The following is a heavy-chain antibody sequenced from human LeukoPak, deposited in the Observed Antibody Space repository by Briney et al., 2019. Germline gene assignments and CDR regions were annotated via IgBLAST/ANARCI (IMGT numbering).Heavy chain of an antibody. J-gene: IGHJ4*02. Sequence: SVKVSCKASRGTFSSYAISWVRQAPGQGLEWMGRIIPIFGTANYAQKFQGRVTITTDESTSTAYMELSSLRSEDTAVYYCARENVMVRGAILYYFDYWGQGTLVTVSS. CDR3: ARENVMVRGAILYYFDY. CDR1: RGTFSSYA. D-gene: IGHD3-10*01. V-gene: IGHV1-69*05. CDR2: IIPIFGTA.